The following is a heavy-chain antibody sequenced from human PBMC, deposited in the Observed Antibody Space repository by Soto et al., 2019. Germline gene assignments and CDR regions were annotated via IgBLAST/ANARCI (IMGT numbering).Heavy chain of an antibody. D-gene: IGHD6-13*01. CDR1: GGSISSSSYY. Sequence: QLQLQESGPGLVKPSETLSLTCTVSGGSISSSSYYWGWIRQPPGKGLEWIGSIYYSGSTYYNPSLQSRVPVAVDTSKNQFALKLSSVTAADTAVYYCASRGSSSWYGYWGQGTLVTVSS. CDR2: IYYSGST. CDR3: ASRGSSSWYGY. J-gene: IGHJ4*02. V-gene: IGHV4-39*01.